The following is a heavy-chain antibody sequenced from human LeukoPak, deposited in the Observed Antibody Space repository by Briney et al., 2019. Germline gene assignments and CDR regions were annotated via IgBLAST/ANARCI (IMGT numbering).Heavy chain of an antibody. CDR1: GFTFSSYA. Sequence: GGSLRLSCAASGFTFSSYAMSWVRQAPGKGLEWVSAISGSGGSIYYADSVKGRFTISRDNSKNTLYLQMNSLRAEDTAVYYCAKGSHCTNGVCHLTFDYWGQGTLVTVSS. CDR2: ISGSGGSI. D-gene: IGHD2-8*01. J-gene: IGHJ4*02. CDR3: AKGSHCTNGVCHLTFDY. V-gene: IGHV3-23*01.